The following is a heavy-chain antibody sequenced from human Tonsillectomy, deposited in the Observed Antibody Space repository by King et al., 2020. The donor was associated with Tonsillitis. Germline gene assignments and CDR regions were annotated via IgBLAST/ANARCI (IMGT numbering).Heavy chain of an antibody. D-gene: IGHD6-19*01. CDR3: ARDRSIAVASDY. CDR2: INPNSGGI. CDR1: GYTFTGYY. J-gene: IGHJ4*02. V-gene: IGHV1-2*02. Sequence: VQLVESGAEVKKPGASVKVSCKASGYTFTGYYMHWVRQAPGQGLEWMGWINPNSGGINYAQKFQGRVTMTRDTSISTAYMELSRLRSDDTAVYYCARDRSIAVASDYWGQGTLVTVSS.